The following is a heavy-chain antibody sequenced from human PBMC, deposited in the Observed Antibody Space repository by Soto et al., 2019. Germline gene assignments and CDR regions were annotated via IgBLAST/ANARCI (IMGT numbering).Heavy chain of an antibody. CDR3: ARSTYYCSSTSCQTDYYYYYGMDV. D-gene: IGHD2-2*01. CDR2: IYHSGST. J-gene: IGHJ6*02. Sequence: SETLSLTCAVSGGSISSSNWWSWVRQPPGKGLEWIGEIYHSGSTNYNPSLKSRVTISVDKSKNQFSLKLSSVTAADTAVYYCARSTYYCSSTSCQTDYYYYYGMDVWGQGTTVTVSS. CDR1: GGSISSSNW. V-gene: IGHV4-4*02.